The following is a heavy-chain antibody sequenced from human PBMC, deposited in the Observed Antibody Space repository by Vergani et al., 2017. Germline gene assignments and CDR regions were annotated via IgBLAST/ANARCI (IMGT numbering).Heavy chain of an antibody. CDR1: GFAFSSYA. D-gene: IGHD1-1*01. Sequence: EDQLVESGGGLVQPGGSLRPSCAASGFAFSSYALHWVRRAPGKGLEWVSAIGTGGDTYYADSVMGRFTISRDNAKKSLYLHMNSLIAEDMAVYYCARDPYNWNDCDYWGQGTLVTVAS. V-gene: IGHV3-47*01. J-gene: IGHJ4*02. CDR2: IGTGGDT. CDR3: ARDPYNWNDCDY.